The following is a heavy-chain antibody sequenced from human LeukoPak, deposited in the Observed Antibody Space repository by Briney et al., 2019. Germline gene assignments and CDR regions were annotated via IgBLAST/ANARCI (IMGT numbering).Heavy chain of an antibody. Sequence: GGSLRLSCAASGFTFSSYAMSWVRQAPGKGLEWVAVISYDGSNKYYADSVKGRFTISRDNSKNTLYLQMNSLRAEDTAVCYCAKVPTGLLDDDYWGQGTLVTVSS. CDR2: ISYDGSNK. D-gene: IGHD2-21*02. J-gene: IGHJ4*02. V-gene: IGHV3-30*18. CDR1: GFTFSSYA. CDR3: AKVPTGLLDDDY.